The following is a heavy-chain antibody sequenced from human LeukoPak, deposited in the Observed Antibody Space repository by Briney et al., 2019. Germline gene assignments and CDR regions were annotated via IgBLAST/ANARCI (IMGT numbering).Heavy chain of an antibody. CDR1: GGTFSSYA. CDR3: ARVLPTGGYGDYGY. CDR2: IIPIFGTA. J-gene: IGHJ4*02. V-gene: IGHV1-69*13. Sequence: ASVKVSCKASGGTFSSYAISWVRQAPGQGLEWMGGIIPIFGTANYAQKFQGRVTITADESTSTAYMELSSLGSEDTAVYYCARVLPTGGYGDYGYWGQGTLVTVSS. D-gene: IGHD4-17*01.